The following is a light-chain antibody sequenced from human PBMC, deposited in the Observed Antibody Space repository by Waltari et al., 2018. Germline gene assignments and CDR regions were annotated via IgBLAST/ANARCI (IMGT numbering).Light chain of an antibody. J-gene: IGKJ2*02. CDR2: VAS. CDR3: QQNYMTPRT. Sequence: DIQMTQSPSSLSASVGDRVTITCRTSQSVSNYLSWYQQKLGKAPKLLIYVASGLQSWVSSRFSGSGSGTDFTLTISRLQPEDSSTYYCQQNYMTPRTFGQGTKLEIK. CDR1: QSVSNY. V-gene: IGKV1-39*01.